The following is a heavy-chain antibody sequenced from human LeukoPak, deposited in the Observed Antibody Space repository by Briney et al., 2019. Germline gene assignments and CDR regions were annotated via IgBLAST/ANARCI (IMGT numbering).Heavy chain of an antibody. CDR2: MNPNSGNT. CDR1: GYTFTSYD. Sequence: ASVKVSCKASGYTFTSYDINWVRQATGQGLAWMGWMNPNSGNTGYAQKFQGRVTMTTDTSTSTAYMELRSLRSDDTAVYYCARVLDGDYGQIDYWGQGTLVTVSS. D-gene: IGHD4-17*01. J-gene: IGHJ4*02. V-gene: IGHV1-8*01. CDR3: ARVLDGDYGQIDY.